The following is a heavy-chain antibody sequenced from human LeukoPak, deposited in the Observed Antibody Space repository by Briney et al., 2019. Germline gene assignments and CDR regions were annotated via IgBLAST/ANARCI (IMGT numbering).Heavy chain of an antibody. CDR3: AKGSSPYCSGGSCYLDY. Sequence: GGSLRLSCAASGFTFSSYSMNWVRQAPGKGLEWVSAISGSGGSTYYADSVKGRFTISRDNSKNTLYLQMNSLRAEDTAVYYCAKGSSPYCSGGSCYLDYWGQGTLVTVSS. J-gene: IGHJ4*02. D-gene: IGHD2-15*01. CDR1: GFTFSSYS. CDR2: ISGSGGST. V-gene: IGHV3-23*01.